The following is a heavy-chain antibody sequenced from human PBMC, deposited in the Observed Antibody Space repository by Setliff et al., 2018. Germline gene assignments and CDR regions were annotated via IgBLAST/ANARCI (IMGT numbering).Heavy chain of an antibody. CDR3: ARLSWNGLRYYGLDV. CDR2: ISYSGGV. CDR1: GVTIGGNNYYY. J-gene: IGHJ6*01. V-gene: IGHV4-39*07. Sequence: SETLSLTCSLSGVTIGGNNYYYWAWIRQPPGKGLEWIGTISYSGGVFYNPSLMSRVSISVDTSKNQFSLKLRSVTAADTAVYYYARLSWNGLRYYGLDVWG. D-gene: IGHD3-3*01.